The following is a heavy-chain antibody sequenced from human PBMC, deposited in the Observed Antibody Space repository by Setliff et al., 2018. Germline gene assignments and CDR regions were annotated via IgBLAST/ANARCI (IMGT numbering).Heavy chain of an antibody. J-gene: IGHJ4*02. Sequence: PSETLSLTCIVSGGPMNDFYYSWIRQSPGKGLEWIGNIYTSGSTNFNPSLKSRVTISVDTSKNQFSLKLSSVTAADAAVYYCARGFDVCGGGACYTDGPYYFDYWGLGTLVTVSS. D-gene: IGHD2-21*02. V-gene: IGHV4-4*08. CDR2: IYTSGST. CDR1: GGPMNDFY. CDR3: ARGFDVCGGGACYTDGPYYFDY.